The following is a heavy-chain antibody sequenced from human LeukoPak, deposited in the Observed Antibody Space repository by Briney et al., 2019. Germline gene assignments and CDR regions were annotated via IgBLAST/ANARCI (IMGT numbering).Heavy chain of an antibody. V-gene: IGHV1-69*04. CDR3: AVAGDSSGYYSEADY. Sequence: SEKLSCKASGGTFSSYAISWVRQAPGQPLEWLGRIMPILGIANYEQKFQGRVAITADKSTSTAYMELSSLRSEDTAVYYCAVAGDSSGYYSEADYWGQGTLVTVSS. D-gene: IGHD3-22*01. CDR1: GGTFSSYA. J-gene: IGHJ4*02. CDR2: IMPILGIA.